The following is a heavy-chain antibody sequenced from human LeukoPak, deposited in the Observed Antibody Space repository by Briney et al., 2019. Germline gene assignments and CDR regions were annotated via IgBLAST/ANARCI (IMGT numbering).Heavy chain of an antibody. D-gene: IGHD1-1*01. Sequence: PSETLSLTCAVYGGSFSGYYWSWIRQPPGKGLEWIGEINHSGSTNYNPSLKSRVTISVDTSKNQFSLKLSSVTAADTAVYYCASLPRNWRAEPFDYWGQGTLSPSPQ. CDR3: ASLPRNWRAEPFDY. V-gene: IGHV4-34*01. CDR2: INHSGST. J-gene: IGHJ4*02. CDR1: GGSFSGYY.